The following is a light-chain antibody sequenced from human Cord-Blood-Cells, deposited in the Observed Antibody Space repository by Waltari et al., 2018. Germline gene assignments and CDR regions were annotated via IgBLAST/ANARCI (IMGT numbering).Light chain of an antibody. CDR3: QQYNNWPPLT. J-gene: IGKJ4*01. V-gene: IGKV3-15*01. CDR2: GAS. CDR1: QSVSSN. Sequence: EIVMTQSPATLSVSPGERATLSCRASQSVSSNLAWYQQKPGQAPRLLIYGASTRATGIPARFSGSGSGTEFTLTISSLQSEGFAVYYCQQYNNWPPLTVGGGTKVEIK.